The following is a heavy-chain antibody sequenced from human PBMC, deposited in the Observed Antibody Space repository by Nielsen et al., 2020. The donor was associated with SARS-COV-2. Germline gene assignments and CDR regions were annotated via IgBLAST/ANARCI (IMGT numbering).Heavy chain of an antibody. J-gene: IGHJ6*02. CDR3: VKWAQLDLGYYYHGMDV. CDR1: GFIFSDYA. CDR2: IKTSGGTT. V-gene: IGHV3-23*01. D-gene: IGHD6-6*01. Sequence: GESLKISCAASGFIFSDYAMAWVRQAPGKGLEWVSVIKTSGGTTYYADSVKGRCTISRDNSKNTLYLQMNSLRVEDTAVYYCVKWAQLDLGYYYHGMDVWGQGTTVTVSS.